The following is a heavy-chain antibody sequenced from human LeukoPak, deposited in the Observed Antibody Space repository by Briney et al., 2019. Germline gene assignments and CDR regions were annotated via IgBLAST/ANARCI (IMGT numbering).Heavy chain of an antibody. CDR1: GFTFSSYS. Sequence: GGSLRLSCAASGFTFSSYSMNWVRQAPGKGLEWVSSISSSSSYIYYADSVKGRFTISRDNAKYSTYLQMDSLRVEDTAIYYCARDHPTFDYWGQGIMVTVSS. J-gene: IGHJ4*02. V-gene: IGHV3-21*04. D-gene: IGHD2-15*01. CDR3: ARDHPTFDY. CDR2: ISSSSSYI.